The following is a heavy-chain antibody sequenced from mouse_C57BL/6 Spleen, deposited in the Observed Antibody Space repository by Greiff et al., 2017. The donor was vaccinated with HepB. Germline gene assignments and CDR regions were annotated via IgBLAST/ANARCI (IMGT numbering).Heavy chain of an antibody. CDR1: GFTFSSYT. D-gene: IGHD6-1*01. J-gene: IGHJ1*03. Sequence: EVKLVESGGGLVKPGGSLKLSCAASGFTFSSYTMSWVRQTPEKRLEWVATISGGGGNTYYPDSVKGRFTISRDNAKNTLYLQMSSLRSEDTALYYCARDSASYWYFDVWGTGTTVTVSS. CDR2: ISGGGGNT. V-gene: IGHV5-9*01. CDR3: ARDSASYWYFDV.